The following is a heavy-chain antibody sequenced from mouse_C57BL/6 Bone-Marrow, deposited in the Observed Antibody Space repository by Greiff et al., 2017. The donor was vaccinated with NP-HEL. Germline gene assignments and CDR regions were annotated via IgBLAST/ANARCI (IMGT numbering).Heavy chain of an antibody. CDR3: ARGYDGDFEF. J-gene: IGHJ2*01. CDR2: IDPSDSYT. Sequence: QVQLQQPGAELVMPGASVKLSCKASGYTFTSYWMHWVKQRPGQGLEWIGEIDPSDSYTNYNQKFKGKSTLTVDKSSSTDYMQLSSLTSEDSAVYYSARGYDGDFEFWGEGNTLTVSS. V-gene: IGHV1-69*01. CDR1: GYTFTSYW. D-gene: IGHD2-2*01.